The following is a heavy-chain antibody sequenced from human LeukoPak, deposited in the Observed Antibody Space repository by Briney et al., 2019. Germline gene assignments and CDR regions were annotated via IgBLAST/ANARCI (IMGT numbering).Heavy chain of an antibody. D-gene: IGHD3-16*01. CDR2: INSDGTST. Sequence: GGSLRLSCAASGFTFSSYWMHWVRQAPGKGLMWVSRINSDGTSTSYADSVKGRFTIFRDNAKNTLYLQMNSLRAEDTAVYYCSLGQAHGMDVWGQGTTVTVSS. CDR3: SLGQAHGMDV. J-gene: IGHJ6*02. V-gene: IGHV3-74*01. CDR1: GFTFSSYW.